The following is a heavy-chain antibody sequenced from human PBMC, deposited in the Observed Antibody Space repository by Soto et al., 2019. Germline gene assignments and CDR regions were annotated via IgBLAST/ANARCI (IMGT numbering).Heavy chain of an antibody. D-gene: IGHD3-10*01. V-gene: IGHV1-18*01. J-gene: IGHJ5*02. CDR2: ISAYNGNT. CDR1: GYTFTSYG. Sequence: ASVKVSFKASGYTFTSYGISWVRQAPGQGLEWMGWISAYNGNTNYAQKLQGRVTMTTDTSTSTAYMELRSLRSDDTAVYYCARVYYGSGSYYNDGNWFDPWGQGTLVTVSS. CDR3: ARVYYGSGSYYNDGNWFDP.